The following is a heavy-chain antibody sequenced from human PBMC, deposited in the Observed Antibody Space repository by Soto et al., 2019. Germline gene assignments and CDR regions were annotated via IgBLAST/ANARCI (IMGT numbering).Heavy chain of an antibody. CDR2: ISYDGSNK. CDR1: GFTFSSYG. Sequence: QVQLVESGGGVVQPGRSLRLSCAASGFTFSSYGMHWVRQAPGKGLEWVAVISYDGSNKYYADSVKGRFTISRDNSKNTLYLQMNSLRAEDTAVYYCAKDGYYGSGPFDPWGQGTLVTVSS. J-gene: IGHJ5*02. D-gene: IGHD3-10*01. V-gene: IGHV3-30*18. CDR3: AKDGYYGSGPFDP.